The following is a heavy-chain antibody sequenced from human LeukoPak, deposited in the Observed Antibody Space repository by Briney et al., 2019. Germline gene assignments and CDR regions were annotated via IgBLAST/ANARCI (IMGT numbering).Heavy chain of an antibody. J-gene: IGHJ5*02. CDR2: IYYSGST. D-gene: IGHD2-2*01. Sequence: SEILCLTCTVSGGSISSYYWSWIRQPPGKGLEWIGYIYYSGSTNYNPSLKSRVTISVDTSKNQFSLKLSSVTAADTAVYYCARDIGVPAAGPPFGWFDPWGQGTLVTVSS. CDR1: GGSISSYY. V-gene: IGHV4-59*01. CDR3: ARDIGVPAAGPPFGWFDP.